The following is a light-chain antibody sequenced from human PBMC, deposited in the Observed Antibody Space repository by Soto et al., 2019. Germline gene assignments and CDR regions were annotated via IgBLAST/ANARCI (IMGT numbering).Light chain of an antibody. CDR3: QQYGSSPIT. Sequence: IGFTQSAGALSMTQSERATLSCRVSQSVGNSYLTWYQQRPGQAPRLLIYGASSRATGIPDRFSGSGSGTDFTLTISRLEPEDFAVYYCQQYGSSPITFGQGTRLEI. CDR1: QSVGNSY. J-gene: IGKJ5*01. CDR2: GAS. V-gene: IGKV3-20*01.